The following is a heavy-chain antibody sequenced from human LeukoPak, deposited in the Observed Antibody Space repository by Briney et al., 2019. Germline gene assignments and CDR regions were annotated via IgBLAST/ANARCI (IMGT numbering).Heavy chain of an antibody. D-gene: IGHD3-3*01. CDR2: IWYDGSNK. CDR3: AKEAYYDFWSGLDY. Sequence: GGSLRLSCAASGFTFSSYGMHWVRQAPGKGLEWVAVIWYDGSNKYYADSVKGRFTISRDNSKNTLYLQMNSLRAEDTAVYYCAKEAYYDFWSGLDYWGQGTLVTVYS. CDR1: GFTFSSYG. V-gene: IGHV3-33*06. J-gene: IGHJ4*02.